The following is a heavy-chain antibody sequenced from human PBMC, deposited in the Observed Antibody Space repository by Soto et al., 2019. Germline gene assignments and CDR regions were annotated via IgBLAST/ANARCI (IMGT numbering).Heavy chain of an antibody. CDR3: ARDRGGYCSGGSCYFNWFDP. CDR2: IIPIFGTA. Sequence: SVKVSCKASGGTFSSYAISWVRQAPGQGLEWMGGIIPIFGTANYAQKFQGRVTITADESTSTACMELSSLRSEDTAVYYCARDRGGYCSGGSCYFNWFDPWGQGTLVTVSS. V-gene: IGHV1-69*13. CDR1: GGTFSSYA. D-gene: IGHD2-15*01. J-gene: IGHJ5*02.